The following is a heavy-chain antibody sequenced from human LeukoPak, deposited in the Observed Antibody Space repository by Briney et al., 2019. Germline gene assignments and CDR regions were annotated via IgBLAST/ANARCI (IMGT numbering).Heavy chain of an antibody. Sequence: GGSLRLSCAASGFTFNTYTMNWVRQAPGKGLEWVSYISGSSGIIDYADSVRGRFTISRDNAKNSLYLQMNSLRAEDTAVYYCARDQQWLARGYFDYWGQGTLVTVSS. CDR2: ISGSSGII. D-gene: IGHD6-19*01. J-gene: IGHJ4*02. CDR1: GFTFNTYT. V-gene: IGHV3-48*01. CDR3: ARDQQWLARGYFDY.